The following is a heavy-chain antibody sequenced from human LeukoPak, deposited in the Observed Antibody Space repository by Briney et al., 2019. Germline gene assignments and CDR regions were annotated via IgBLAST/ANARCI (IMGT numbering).Heavy chain of an antibody. Sequence: SETLSLTCTVSGGSISSSSYYWGWIRQPPGKGLEWIGSIYYSGCTYYNPSLKSRVTISVDTSKNQFSLKLNSVTAADTAVYYCARRLGRYCSSTSCYSGYFDYWGQGTLVIVSS. CDR3: ARRLGRYCSSTSCYSGYFDY. CDR1: GGSISSSSYY. CDR2: IYYSGCT. V-gene: IGHV4-39*01. D-gene: IGHD2-2*01. J-gene: IGHJ4*02.